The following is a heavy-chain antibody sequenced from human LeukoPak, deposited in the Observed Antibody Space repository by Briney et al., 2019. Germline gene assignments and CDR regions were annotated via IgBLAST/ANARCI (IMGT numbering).Heavy chain of an antibody. CDR1: GFTFSSYT. D-gene: IGHD1-20*01. V-gene: IGHV3-7*01. CDR2: IKQDGSEK. J-gene: IGHJ4*02. Sequence: GGSLRLSCAASGFTFSSYTMSWVRQAPGKGLEWVANIKQDGSEKNYVDSVKGRFTISRDNAKNSLFLQMNSLRAEDTAVYYCAGGTTYITGYWGQGTLVTVSS. CDR3: AGGTTYITGY.